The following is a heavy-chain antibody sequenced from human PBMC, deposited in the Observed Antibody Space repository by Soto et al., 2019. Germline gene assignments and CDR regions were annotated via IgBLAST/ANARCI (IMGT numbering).Heavy chain of an antibody. CDR3: ARVEYSSSSVRPEYLDY. CDR2: IDPSDSYT. J-gene: IGHJ4*02. CDR1: GYSFTSYW. Sequence: VESLKISCKGSGYSFTSYWISWVRQMPGKGLEWMGRIDPSDSYTNYSPSFQGHVTISADKSISTAYLQWSSLKASDTAMYYCARVEYSSSSVRPEYLDYWGQGTLVTVSS. V-gene: IGHV5-10-1*01. D-gene: IGHD6-6*01.